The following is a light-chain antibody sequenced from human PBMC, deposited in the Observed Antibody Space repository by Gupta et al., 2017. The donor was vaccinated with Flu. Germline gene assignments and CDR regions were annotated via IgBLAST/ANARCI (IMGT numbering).Light chain of an antibody. Sequence: QSVLTQTPSMSPAPRQSVTISCPGRSSNIGKHAVNLYQQFAGRPTKLVMYWDDKAPSGVPDRFSGYRLGTSASLAISGLQPEDEADYYCAAWDDSLNGWVFGGGTKLTV. CDR3: AAWDDSLNGWV. V-gene: IGLV1-36*01. CDR2: WDD. CDR1: SSNIGKHA. J-gene: IGLJ3*02.